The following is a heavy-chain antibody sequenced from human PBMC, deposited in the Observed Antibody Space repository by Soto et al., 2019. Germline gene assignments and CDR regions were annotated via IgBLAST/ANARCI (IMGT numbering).Heavy chain of an antibody. D-gene: IGHD3-10*01. CDR1: GFTFSSYG. J-gene: IGHJ4*02. Sequence: PGGSLRLSCVASGFTFSSYGMHWVRQAPGKGLEWVAVISYDGSNKYYADSVKGRFTISRDNSKNTLYLQMNSLRAEDTAVYYCAKMAGGYDYWGQGTLVTVSS. V-gene: IGHV3-30*18. CDR3: AKMAGGYDY. CDR2: ISYDGSNK.